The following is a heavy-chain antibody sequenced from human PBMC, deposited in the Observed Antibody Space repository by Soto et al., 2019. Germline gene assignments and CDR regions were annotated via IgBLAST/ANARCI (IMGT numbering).Heavy chain of an antibody. Sequence: EASVKVSCKASGGTFSSYAISWVRQAPGQGLEWMGGIIPIFGTANYAQKFQGRVTITADESTSTAYMELSSLRSEDTVVYYCARGQMATIMGTAFDIWGQGTMVTVSS. D-gene: IGHD5-12*01. CDR2: IIPIFGTA. J-gene: IGHJ3*02. CDR3: ARGQMATIMGTAFDI. V-gene: IGHV1-69*13. CDR1: GGTFSSYA.